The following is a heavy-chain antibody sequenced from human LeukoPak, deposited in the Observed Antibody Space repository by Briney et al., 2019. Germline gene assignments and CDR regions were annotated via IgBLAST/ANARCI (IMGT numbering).Heavy chain of an antibody. V-gene: IGHV4-31*03. Sequence: PSETLSLTCTVSGGSISSGGYYWSWIRQHPGKGLEWIGYIYYSGSTYYNPSLKSRVTISVDTSKNQFSLKLSSVTAADTAVYYCAGDLIAAAGTFDYWGQGTLVTVSS. CDR3: AGDLIAAAGTFDY. CDR2: IYYSGST. D-gene: IGHD6-13*01. CDR1: GGSISSGGYY. J-gene: IGHJ4*02.